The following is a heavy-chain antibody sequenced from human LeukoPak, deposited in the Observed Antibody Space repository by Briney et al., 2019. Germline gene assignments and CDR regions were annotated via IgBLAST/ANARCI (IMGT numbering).Heavy chain of an antibody. CDR1: GFTFSSYA. Sequence: GGSLRLSCAASGFTFSSYAMSWVRQAPGKGLEWVSAISGSGGSTYYADSVKGRFTISRDNARNSLYLQMNSLRAEDTAVYYCARGYCSGGSCNETPFDYWGQGTLVTVSS. CDR3: ARGYCSGGSCNETPFDY. CDR2: ISGSGGST. J-gene: IGHJ4*02. D-gene: IGHD2-15*01. V-gene: IGHV3-23*01.